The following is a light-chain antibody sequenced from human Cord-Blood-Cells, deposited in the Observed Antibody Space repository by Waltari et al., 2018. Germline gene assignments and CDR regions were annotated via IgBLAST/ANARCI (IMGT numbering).Light chain of an antibody. V-gene: IGLV2-14*01. J-gene: IGLJ2*01. CDR2: DVS. CDR1: SRDVGRSNY. CDR3: SSYTSSSTLV. Sequence: QSAMTKPASVSGSPGQSITISCTGASRDVGRSNYVSWYQQHPGKAPKLTIYDVSNRPSGVSNRLSGSKSGNTASLTISGFQAEDEADYYCSSYTSSSTLVFGGGTKLTVL.